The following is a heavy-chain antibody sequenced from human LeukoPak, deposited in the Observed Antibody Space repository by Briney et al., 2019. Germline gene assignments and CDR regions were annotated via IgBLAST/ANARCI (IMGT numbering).Heavy chain of an antibody. Sequence: PSETLSLTCTVSGGSIRSYYWSWIRQPPGKGLEWIGYIYYSGSTNYNPSLKSRVSISVDTSKNQFSLKLSSVTAADTAVYYCARTGSTVTMLYPFDHWGQGTLVSVSS. D-gene: IGHD4-17*01. CDR2: IYYSGST. V-gene: IGHV4-59*01. CDR3: ARTGSTVTMLYPFDH. CDR1: GGSIRSYY. J-gene: IGHJ4*02.